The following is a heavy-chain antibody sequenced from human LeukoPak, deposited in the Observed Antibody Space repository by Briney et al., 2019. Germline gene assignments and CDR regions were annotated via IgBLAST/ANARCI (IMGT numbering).Heavy chain of an antibody. J-gene: IGHJ4*02. CDR3: ARFGYVAAVDL. Sequence: QPGGSLRLSCAASGFSFSAYWMTWVRQAPGTGLEWVANINPVGTETYYVDPVKGRFTISRDNAKNLLYLQMNSLRAEDTAVYYCARFGYVAAVDLWGQGTLVTVSS. D-gene: IGHD2-15*01. CDR1: GFSFSAYW. V-gene: IGHV3-7*01. CDR2: INPVGTET.